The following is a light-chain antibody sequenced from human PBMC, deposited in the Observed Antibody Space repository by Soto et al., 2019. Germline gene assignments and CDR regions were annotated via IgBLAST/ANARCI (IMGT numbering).Light chain of an antibody. V-gene: IGKV1-39*01. J-gene: IGKJ4*02. CDR2: AAS. Sequence: DIQMTQSPSSLSASVGDRVTITCRASQGISTYLNWYQQKPGKAPKLLIYAASSLQSGVPSRFRGSVSETDFTLTIRSLPPEAFANYSCPQSYSTTWAFCAGTRVGIK. CDR1: QGISTY. CDR3: PQSYSTTWA.